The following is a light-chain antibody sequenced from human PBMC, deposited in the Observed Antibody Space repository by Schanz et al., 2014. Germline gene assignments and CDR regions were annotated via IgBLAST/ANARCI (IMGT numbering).Light chain of an antibody. Sequence: QSALTQPPSASGSPGQSVTISCTGTSSDVGGAYNFVSWYQHHPGKAPKLMIYEVTKRPSGVPDRFSGSKSGNTASLTVSGLQAEDEADYYCSSYGGTNNCVVFGGGTKLTVL. J-gene: IGLJ2*01. V-gene: IGLV2-8*01. CDR1: SSDVGGAYNF. CDR3: SSYGGTNNCVV. CDR2: EVT.